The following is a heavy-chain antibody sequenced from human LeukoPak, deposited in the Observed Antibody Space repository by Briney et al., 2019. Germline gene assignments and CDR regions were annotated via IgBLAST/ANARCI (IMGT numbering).Heavy chain of an antibody. Sequence: RTGGSLRLSCAVSGLNFRSFWMSWVRQAPGEGLEWVANIKQDETEKFYVDSVKGRFTISRDNAKNSLYLQMDSLRVEDSAVYYCARGFYFSMTELYYLDLWGRGTLVTVSS. CDR1: GLNFRSFW. V-gene: IGHV3-7*04. D-gene: IGHD2-8*01. J-gene: IGHJ2*01. CDR3: ARGFYFSMTELYYLDL. CDR2: IKQDETEK.